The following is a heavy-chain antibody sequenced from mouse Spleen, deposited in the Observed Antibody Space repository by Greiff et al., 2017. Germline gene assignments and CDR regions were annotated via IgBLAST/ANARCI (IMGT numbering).Heavy chain of an antibody. Sequence: EVMLVESEGGLVQPGSSMKLSCTASGFTFSDYYMAWVRQVPEKGLEWVANINYDGSSTYYLDSLKSRFIISRDNAKNILYLQMSSLKSEDTATYYCARAGSPHYYAMDYWGQGTSVTVSS. D-gene: IGHD1-1*01. V-gene: IGHV5-16*01. J-gene: IGHJ4*01. CDR1: GFTFSDYY. CDR3: ARAGSPHYYAMDY. CDR2: INYDGSST.